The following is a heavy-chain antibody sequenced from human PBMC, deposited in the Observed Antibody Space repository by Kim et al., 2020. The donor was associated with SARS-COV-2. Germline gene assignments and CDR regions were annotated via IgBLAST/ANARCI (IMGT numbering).Heavy chain of an antibody. CDR3: ARGYSSSWYVRNFDY. V-gene: IGHV4-31*03. CDR1: GGSISSGGYY. CDR2: IYYSGST. D-gene: IGHD6-13*01. Sequence: SETLSLTCTVSGGSISSGGYYWSWIRQHPGKGLEWIGYIYYSGSTYYNPSLKSRVTISVDTSKNQFSLKLSSVTAADTAVYYCARGYSSSWYVRNFDYWGQGTLVTVSS. J-gene: IGHJ4*02.